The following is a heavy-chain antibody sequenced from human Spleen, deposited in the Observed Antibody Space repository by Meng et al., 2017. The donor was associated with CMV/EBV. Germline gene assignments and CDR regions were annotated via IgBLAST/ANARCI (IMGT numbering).Heavy chain of an antibody. D-gene: IGHD6-13*01. V-gene: IGHV3-23*03. CDR2: IYIGGSTT. J-gene: IGHJ4*02. CDR1: GFTFSSYA. Sequence: GGSLRLSCAASGFTFSSYAMSWVRQAPGKGLEWVSLIYIGGSTTYYADSVKGRFTVSRDNSKNTLYLQMSSLRAEDTALYYCAKAFSASWYREYYDDWGQGTLVTVSS. CDR3: AKAFSASWYREYYDD.